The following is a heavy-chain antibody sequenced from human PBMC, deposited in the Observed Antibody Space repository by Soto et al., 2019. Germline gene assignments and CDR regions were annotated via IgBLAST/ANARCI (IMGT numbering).Heavy chain of an antibody. Sequence: QITLKESGPTLVKPTQTLTLTCTFSGFSLSTSGVGVGWIRQPPGKALEWLAFLYWDDDKRYNPSLKCRLTITKDTSKNQVLLTMTNMDPVDTATYYCARTSVNWGSRGLVDYWGQGTLVTVAS. J-gene: IGHJ4*02. CDR1: GFSLSTSGVG. V-gene: IGHV2-5*02. CDR3: ARTSVNWGSRGLVDY. D-gene: IGHD7-27*01. CDR2: LYWDDDK.